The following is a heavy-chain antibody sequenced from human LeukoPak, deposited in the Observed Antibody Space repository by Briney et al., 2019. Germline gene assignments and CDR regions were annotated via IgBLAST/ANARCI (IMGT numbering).Heavy chain of an antibody. CDR2: FSLDGGDT. J-gene: IGHJ3*02. D-gene: IGHD6-13*01. V-gene: IGHV3-43*01. Sequence: GGSLRLSCAASGLIFDDYTMHWGRQRPGKGLEWVCFFSLDGGDTYYAESVRGRFTISRDNSKNTLYLQMNSLRAEDTAVYYCAKDSSSSWYGDAFDIWGQGTMVTVSS. CDR3: AKDSSSSWYGDAFDI. CDR1: GLIFDDYT.